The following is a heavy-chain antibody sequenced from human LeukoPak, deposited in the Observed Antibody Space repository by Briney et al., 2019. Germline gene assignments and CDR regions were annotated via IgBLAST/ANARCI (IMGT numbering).Heavy chain of an antibody. CDR2: MRGKAYGGTR. Sequence: GGSLRLSCTASGFTFGDYAMSWFRQAPGKGLEWVGFMRGKAYGGTREYAASIKGRFTISRDDSKSIAYRQMNSLKTEDTTVYYCTRAAIADSSGHYYDAYYFDSWGQGTLVTVPS. CDR1: GFTFGDYA. D-gene: IGHD3-22*01. V-gene: IGHV3-49*03. CDR3: TRAAIADSSGHYYDAYYFDS. J-gene: IGHJ4*02.